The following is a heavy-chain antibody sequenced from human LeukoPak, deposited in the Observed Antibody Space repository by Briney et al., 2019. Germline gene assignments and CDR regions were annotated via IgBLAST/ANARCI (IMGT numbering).Heavy chain of an antibody. Sequence: GGSLRLSCAASGFTFSSYGMHWVRQAPGKGLEGVAFIRYDGSNKYYADSVKGRFTISRDNSKNTLYLQMNSLRAEDTAVYYCARVSSKATVRGLITKKDYYYYYMDVWGKGTTVTISS. J-gene: IGHJ6*03. CDR1: GFTFSSYG. CDR3: ARVSSKATVRGLITKKDYYYYYMDV. V-gene: IGHV3-30*02. CDR2: IRYDGSNK. D-gene: IGHD3-10*01.